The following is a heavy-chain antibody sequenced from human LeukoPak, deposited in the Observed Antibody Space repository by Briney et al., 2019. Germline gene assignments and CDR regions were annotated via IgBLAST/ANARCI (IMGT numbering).Heavy chain of an antibody. CDR3: ARSSGTGTFSY. J-gene: IGHJ4*02. Sequence: PSETLSLTCTVSGDSISRSTYYWAWIRQPPAKGLEWIGSVYYGRSPYFNPSLESRATISVDPSKNHFSLKMSSVTAADTAVYYCARSSGTGTFSYWGQGTLVTVSS. CDR1: GDSISRSTYY. D-gene: IGHD6-25*01. CDR2: VYYGRSP. V-gene: IGHV4-39*02.